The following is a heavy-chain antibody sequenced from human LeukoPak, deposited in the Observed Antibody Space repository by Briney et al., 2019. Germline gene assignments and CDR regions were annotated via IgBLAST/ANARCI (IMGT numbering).Heavy chain of an antibody. CDR1: GFTFDDYA. J-gene: IGHJ3*02. D-gene: IGHD6-19*01. V-gene: IGHV3-9*03. CDR3: AKDIRAVAGASSAFDI. CDR2: ISWNSGRI. Sequence: GRSLRLSCAASGFTFDDYAMRWVRQAPGKGLEGVSGISWNSGRIGYADSVKGRFTMSSDHAKNSLYLQMNSLRAEDMALYYCAKDIRAVAGASSAFDIWGQGTMVTVSS.